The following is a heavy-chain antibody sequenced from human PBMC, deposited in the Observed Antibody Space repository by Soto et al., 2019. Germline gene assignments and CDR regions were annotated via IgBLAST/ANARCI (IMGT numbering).Heavy chain of an antibody. J-gene: IGHJ6*02. CDR2: INAGNGNT. CDR1: GYTFSDYY. D-gene: IGHD3-22*01. Sequence: ASVKVSCKASGYTFSDYYVTWVRQAPGQRLEWTGWINAGNGNTKYSEKFQGRVTITRDTSASTAYLEPSSLRSEDTAVYYCARDPNDSSAYYHHYYYGMDVWGQGTTVTVSS. V-gene: IGHV1-3*01. CDR3: ARDPNDSSAYYHHYYYGMDV.